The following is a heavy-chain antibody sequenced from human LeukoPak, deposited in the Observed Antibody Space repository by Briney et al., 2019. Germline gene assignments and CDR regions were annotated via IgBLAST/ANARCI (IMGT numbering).Heavy chain of an antibody. J-gene: IGHJ4*02. CDR2: ISSSSSYI. CDR3: ARAQLLWFGEFSY. CDR1: GFTFSSYS. Sequence: GGSLRLSCAASGFTFSSYSMNWVRQAPGKGLEWVSSISSSSSYIYYADSVKGRFTISRDNAKNSLYLQMNSLRAEDTAVYYCARAQLLWFGEFSYWGQGTLVTVSS. D-gene: IGHD3-10*01. V-gene: IGHV3-21*01.